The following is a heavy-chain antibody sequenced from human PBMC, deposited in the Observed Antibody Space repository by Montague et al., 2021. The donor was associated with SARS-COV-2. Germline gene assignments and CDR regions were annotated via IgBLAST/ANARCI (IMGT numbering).Heavy chain of an antibody. Sequence: SETLSLTCTVSGGSISSGSYYWSWLRQPPGRGLEWIGYIYYSGSTYYNPSLKSRVTISVDTSKNQFSLKLSSVTAADTAVYYCACYVDRSGWLNPRGSGSIDDWGQGTLVTVSS. CDR2: IYYSGST. CDR1: GGSISSGSYY. CDR3: ACYVDRSGWLNPRGSGSIDD. D-gene: IGHD6-19*01. J-gene: IGHJ4*02. V-gene: IGHV4-39*07.